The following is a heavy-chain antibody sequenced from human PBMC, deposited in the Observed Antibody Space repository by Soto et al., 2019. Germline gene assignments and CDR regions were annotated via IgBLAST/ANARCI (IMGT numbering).Heavy chain of an antibody. Sequence: SETLSLTCTVSGGSISSSIYYWVWIRQPPGKGLEWIGSIYYSGITYYNPSLKSRVTISVDTTKNQFSLKLTSVTAADTAVYYCARRPYSSSSWFDPWGQGTLVTVSS. CDR2: IYYSGIT. J-gene: IGHJ5*02. V-gene: IGHV4-39*01. CDR1: GGSISSSIYY. D-gene: IGHD6-6*01. CDR3: ARRPYSSSSWFDP.